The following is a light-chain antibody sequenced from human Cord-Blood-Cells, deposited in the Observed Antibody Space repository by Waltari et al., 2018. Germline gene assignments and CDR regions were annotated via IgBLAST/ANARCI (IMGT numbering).Light chain of an antibody. CDR2: GAS. CDR3: QQYGSSPLT. J-gene: IGKJ4*01. Sequence: EIELTQSPGTLSLSPRERATLSCRASQSVSSSYLAWYQQKPGQAPRLLIYGASSRATGIPDRFSGSGSGTDFTLAISRLEPEDFAVYYCQQYGSSPLTFGGGTKVEIK. V-gene: IGKV3-20*01. CDR1: QSVSSSY.